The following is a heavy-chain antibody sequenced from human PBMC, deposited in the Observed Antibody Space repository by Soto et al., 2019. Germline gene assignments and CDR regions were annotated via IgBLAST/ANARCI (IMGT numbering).Heavy chain of an antibody. Sequence: GGSLRLSCAASGFTFSSYAMSWVRQAPGKGLEWVSAISGSGGSTYYADSVKGRFTISRDNSKNTLYLQMNSLRAEDTAVYYCAKLPYDYVWGSYRSSYYFDYWGQGTLVTVSS. CDR3: AKLPYDYVWGSYRSSYYFDY. CDR1: GFTFSSYA. D-gene: IGHD3-16*02. CDR2: ISGSGGST. V-gene: IGHV3-23*01. J-gene: IGHJ4*02.